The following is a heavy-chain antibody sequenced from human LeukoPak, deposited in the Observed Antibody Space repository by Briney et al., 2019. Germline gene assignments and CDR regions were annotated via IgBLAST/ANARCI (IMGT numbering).Heavy chain of an antibody. CDR3: ARGPLDIVVVPAASNYMDV. CDR2: ISWNSGSI. CDR1: GFTFDDYA. V-gene: IGHV3-9*01. Sequence: GGSLRLSCAASGFTFDDYAMHWVRQAPGKGLEWVSGISWNSGSIGYADSVKGRFTISRDNAKNSLYLQMNSLRAEDTAVYYCARGPLDIVVVPAASNYMDVWGKGTTVTVSS. J-gene: IGHJ6*03. D-gene: IGHD2-2*03.